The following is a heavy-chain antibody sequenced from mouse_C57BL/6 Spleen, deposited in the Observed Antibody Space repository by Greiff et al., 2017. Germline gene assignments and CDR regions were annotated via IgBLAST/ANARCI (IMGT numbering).Heavy chain of an antibody. J-gene: IGHJ4*01. Sequence: VQLQQSGAELMKPGASVTLSCKATGYTFTGYWIEWVKQRPGHGLEWIGEILPGSGSTNYNDKFKGKATFTADTSSNSAYMQLSSLTTEDSAIYYCARKGAMDYWGQGTSVTVSS. CDR2: ILPGSGST. V-gene: IGHV1-9*01. CDR3: ARKGAMDY. CDR1: GYTFTGYW.